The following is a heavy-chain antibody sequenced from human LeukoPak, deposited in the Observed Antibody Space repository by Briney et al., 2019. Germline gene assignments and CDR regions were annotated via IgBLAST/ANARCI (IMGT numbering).Heavy chain of an antibody. CDR1: GFTFSSYA. J-gene: IGHJ3*02. CDR3: AKDLAAAGLLDAFDI. CDR2: ISGSGGST. Sequence: GGSLRLSCAASGFTFSSYAMSWVRQAPGKGLEWVSAISGSGGSTYYADSVKGRFTISRDNSKNTLYLQMNSLRAEDTALYYCAKDLAAAGLLDAFDIWGQGTMVTVSS. V-gene: IGHV3-23*01. D-gene: IGHD6-13*01.